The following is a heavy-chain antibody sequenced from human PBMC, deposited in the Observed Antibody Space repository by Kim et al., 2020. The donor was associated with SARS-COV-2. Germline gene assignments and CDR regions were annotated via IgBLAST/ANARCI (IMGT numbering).Heavy chain of an antibody. Sequence: SETLSLRCTVSGGSISSNNYYWAWIRQPPGKGLEWIGSIYYSGSSYYNPSLKSRATISEDTSKNHFSLKLTSVTAADTAVYYCATPIAGSSLDYLGQGIL. CDR1: GGSISSNNYY. J-gene: IGHJ4*02. V-gene: IGHV4-39*02. CDR2: IYYSGSS. D-gene: IGHD3-10*01. CDR3: ATPIAGSSLDY.